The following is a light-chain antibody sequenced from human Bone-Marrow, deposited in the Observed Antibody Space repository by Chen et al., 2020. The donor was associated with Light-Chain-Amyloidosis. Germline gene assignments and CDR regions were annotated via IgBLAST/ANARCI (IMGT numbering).Light chain of an antibody. CDR3: CSYTSIKTGV. J-gene: IGLJ1*01. V-gene: IGLV2-14*03. CDR1: SRDVGASNY. Sequence: QSALTQPASVSGSPGQSITIPCPGTSRDVGASNYVSWYPQHPGKVTKLMIYDVSNRPSGVSNRFSGFKSGNTAFLAISGLQAEDEADYYCCSYTSIKTGVFGTGTKVTVL. CDR2: DVS.